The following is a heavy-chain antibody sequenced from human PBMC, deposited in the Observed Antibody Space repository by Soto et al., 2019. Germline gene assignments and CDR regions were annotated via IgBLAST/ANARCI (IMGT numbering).Heavy chain of an antibody. Sequence: EASVKVSCKASGYTFTSYYMHWVRQAPGQGLEWMGIINPSGGNTNYAQKLQGRVTMTTDTSTSTAYMELRSLRSDDTAVYYCARDQGYYYDSSGYPTLFQHWGQGTLVTVSS. V-gene: IGHV1-46*01. CDR3: ARDQGYYYDSSGYPTLFQH. J-gene: IGHJ1*01. CDR2: INPSGGNT. D-gene: IGHD3-22*01. CDR1: GYTFTSYY.